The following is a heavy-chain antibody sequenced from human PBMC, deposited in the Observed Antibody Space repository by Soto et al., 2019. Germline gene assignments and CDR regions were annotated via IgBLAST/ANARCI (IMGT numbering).Heavy chain of an antibody. CDR1: GFTFSSDA. J-gene: IGHJ3*02. V-gene: IGHV3-33*01. Sequence: GGSLRLSCAVSGFTFSSDAMHWVRRAPGKGLEWVAFIWNDGSNKHYADSVKGRFIISRDNSENTLYLQMNSLRAEDTAFYFCARDPGGSGYAFDMWGQGTMVTVSS. D-gene: IGHD6-25*01. CDR3: ARDPGGSGYAFDM. CDR2: IWNDGSNK.